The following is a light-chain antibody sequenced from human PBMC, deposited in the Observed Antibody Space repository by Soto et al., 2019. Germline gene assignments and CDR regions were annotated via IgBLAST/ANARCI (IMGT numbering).Light chain of an antibody. CDR1: SSNIGINT. Sequence: QSVLTQPPSASGTPGQTITISCSGGSSNIGINTVSWYEHLPGTAPRLLIYGNNQRPSGVPDRFSGSKSGTSASLAISGHQSEDEAHYYCATWDDSLDVHVFGTGTKLTVL. CDR2: GNN. V-gene: IGLV1-44*01. J-gene: IGLJ1*01. CDR3: ATWDDSLDVHV.